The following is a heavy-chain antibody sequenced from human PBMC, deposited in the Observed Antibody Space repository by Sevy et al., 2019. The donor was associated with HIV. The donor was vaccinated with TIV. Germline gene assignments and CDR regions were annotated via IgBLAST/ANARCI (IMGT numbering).Heavy chain of an antibody. V-gene: IGHV4-31*03. Sequence: SETLSLTCTVSGGSISSGGYYWSWIRQHPGKGLEWIGYIYYSGSTYYNPSLKSRVTISVDTFKIQFSLKLSSVTASDTAVFYFARDHHWGVPPAVYYYSSGMDDWGQGTTVTVSS. CDR1: GGSISSGGYY. D-gene: IGHD2-2*01. J-gene: IGHJ6*02. CDR3: ARDHHWGVPPAVYYYSSGMDD. CDR2: IYYSGST.